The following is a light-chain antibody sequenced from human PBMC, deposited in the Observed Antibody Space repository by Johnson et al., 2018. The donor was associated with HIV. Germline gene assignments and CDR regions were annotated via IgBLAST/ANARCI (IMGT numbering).Light chain of an antibody. J-gene: IGLJ1*01. V-gene: IGLV1-51*01. CDR2: DNN. Sequence: QSVLTQPPSVSAAPGQKVTISCSGSSSNIGNNYVSWYQQLPGTAPKLLIYDNNKRPSGIPDRFSGSKSCTSATLGITGLQTGDEAYYYCGTWESSLSAGVFGTVTKVTVL. CDR3: GTWESSLSAGV. CDR1: SSNIGNNY.